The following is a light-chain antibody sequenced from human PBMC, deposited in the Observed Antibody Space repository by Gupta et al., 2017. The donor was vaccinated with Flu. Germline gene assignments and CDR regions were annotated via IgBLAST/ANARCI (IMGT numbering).Light chain of an antibody. CDR3: QVWDSSSDHPV. Sequence: SYVLTQPPSVSVAPGQTARITCGGNNIGSKSVHWYQQKPGQAPVLVVYDNNDRPSGIPERFSGSNSGHTATLTISRVEAGGEADYYCQVWDSSSDHPVFGGGTKLTVL. CDR2: DNN. V-gene: IGLV3-21*02. J-gene: IGLJ2*01. CDR1: NIGSKS.